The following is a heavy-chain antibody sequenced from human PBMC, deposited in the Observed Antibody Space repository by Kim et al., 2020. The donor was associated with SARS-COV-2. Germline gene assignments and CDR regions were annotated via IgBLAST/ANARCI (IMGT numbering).Heavy chain of an antibody. CDR2: IWYDGSNK. V-gene: IGHV3-33*06. CDR3: AKDFQDDYGDDWYNGMDV. CDR1: GFTFSSYG. J-gene: IGHJ6*02. Sequence: GGSLRLSCAASGFTFSSYGMHWVRQAPGKGLEWVAVIWYDGSNKYYADSVKGRFTISRDNSKNTLYLQMNSLRAEDTAVYYCAKDFQDDYGDDWYNGMDVWGQGTTVTVSS. D-gene: IGHD4-17*01.